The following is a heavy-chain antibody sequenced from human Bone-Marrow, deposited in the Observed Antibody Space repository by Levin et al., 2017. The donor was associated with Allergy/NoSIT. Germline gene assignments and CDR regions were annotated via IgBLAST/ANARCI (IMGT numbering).Heavy chain of an antibody. D-gene: IGHD2-15*01. CDR1: GFRFSGYT. CDR3: VRGVSDIVEVAGATPGWFDP. J-gene: IGHJ5*02. Sequence: PGGSLRLSCAASGFRFSGYTMYWVRQAPGKGLEWVAVISYDGSKKFYADSVKGRFTISRDNSKNTLFVQMNSLRAEDTAVYYCVRGVSDIVEVAGATPGWFDPWGQGTLVTVSS. CDR2: ISYDGSKK. V-gene: IGHV3-30*04.